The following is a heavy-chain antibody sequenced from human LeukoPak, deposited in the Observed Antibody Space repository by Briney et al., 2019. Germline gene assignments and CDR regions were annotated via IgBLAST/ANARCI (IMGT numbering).Heavy chain of an antibody. CDR1: EFTFGNYW. CDR2: IKQDGSEK. J-gene: IGHJ4*02. Sequence: GGSLRLSCAASEFTFGNYWMSWVRQAPGKGLEWVANIKQDGSEKYYVDSVKGRFTISRDNAKNSLYLQMNSLRAEDTAVYYCARDRYEWEPDGYWGQGTLVTVSS. D-gene: IGHD1-26*01. CDR3: ARDRYEWEPDGY. V-gene: IGHV3-7*01.